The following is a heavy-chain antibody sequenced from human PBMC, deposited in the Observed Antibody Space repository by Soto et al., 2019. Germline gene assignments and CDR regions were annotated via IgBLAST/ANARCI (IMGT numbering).Heavy chain of an antibody. CDR2: MNPNSGNT. Sequence: QVQLVQSGAEVKKPGASVKVSCKASGYTFTSYDINWVRQATGQGLEWMGWMNPNSGNTGYAQKFQGRVTMTRNTSISTAYMELSSLRSEDTAVYYCARQVGYYYDSSGYYYYYYYGMDVWGQGTTFTVSS. D-gene: IGHD3-22*01. CDR1: GYTFTSYD. V-gene: IGHV1-8*01. CDR3: ARQVGYYYDSSGYYYYYYYGMDV. J-gene: IGHJ6*02.